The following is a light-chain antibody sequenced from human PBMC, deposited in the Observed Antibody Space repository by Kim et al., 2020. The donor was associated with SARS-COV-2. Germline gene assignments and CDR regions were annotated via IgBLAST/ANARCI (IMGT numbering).Light chain of an antibody. V-gene: IGKV3-15*01. J-gene: IGKJ1*01. Sequence: EIVMTQSPATLSVSPGGRATLSCRASQSVSIDLAWYQQKPGQAPSLLIYGASTRATGIPARFSGSGSGTEFTFTISSLQSEDFAVYYCQQYKNWWTFGQGTKVDIK. CDR2: GAS. CDR1: QSVSID. CDR3: QQYKNWWT.